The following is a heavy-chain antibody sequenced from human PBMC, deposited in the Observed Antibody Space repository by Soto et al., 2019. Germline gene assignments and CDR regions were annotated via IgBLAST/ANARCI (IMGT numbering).Heavy chain of an antibody. Sequence: QITLKESGPTLVKPTQTLTLTCTFSGFSLTTRGVGVGWIRQPPGKALECLALIYWDDDKRYSPSLPSRHSITKDTSKNQVVLTMTNVDPVDTATYYCAHIPNYYQYDWFDPWGQGTLVSVSS. V-gene: IGHV2-5*02. CDR2: IYWDDDK. CDR1: GFSLTTRGVG. D-gene: IGHD3-16*01. CDR3: AHIPNYYQYDWFDP. J-gene: IGHJ5*02.